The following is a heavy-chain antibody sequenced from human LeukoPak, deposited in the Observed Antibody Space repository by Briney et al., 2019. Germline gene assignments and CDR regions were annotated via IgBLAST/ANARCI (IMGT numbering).Heavy chain of an antibody. J-gene: IGHJ6*03. CDR2: INHSGST. Sequence: SETLSLTCAVYGGSFSGYYWSWIRQPPGKGLEWIGEINHSGSTNYNPSLKSRVTISVDTSKNQFSLKLSSVTAADTAVYYCARQVGGSYYSYYYYYMDVWGKGTTVTISS. D-gene: IGHD1-26*01. V-gene: IGHV4-34*01. CDR1: GGSFSGYY. CDR3: ARQVGGSYYSYYYYYMDV.